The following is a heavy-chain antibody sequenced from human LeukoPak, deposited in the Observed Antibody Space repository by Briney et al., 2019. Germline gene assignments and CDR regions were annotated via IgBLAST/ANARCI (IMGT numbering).Heavy chain of an antibody. J-gene: IGHJ6*02. Sequence: GGSLRRSCAASGFTFSSYWMNWARQAPGKGLEWVASINHNGNENYYVDSVKGRFTISRDNAKNSLYLQMSNLRAEDTAVYFCARGGGLDVWGQGATVTVSS. CDR3: ARGGGLDV. CDR1: GFTFSSYW. CDR2: INHNGNEN. D-gene: IGHD3-16*01. V-gene: IGHV3-7*03.